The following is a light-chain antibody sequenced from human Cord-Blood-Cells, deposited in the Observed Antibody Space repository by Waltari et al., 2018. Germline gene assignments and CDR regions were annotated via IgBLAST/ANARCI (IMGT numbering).Light chain of an antibody. V-gene: IGLV3-1*01. J-gene: IGLJ3*02. CDR1: KLGDKY. Sequence: SYELTQPPSVSVSPGQSASFTCSGDKLGDKYACWYQQKPGQSPVLVIYQASKRPSGIPERFSGSNSGNTATLTISGTQAMDEADYYCQAWDSSSWVFGGGTKLTVL. CDR2: QAS. CDR3: QAWDSSSWV.